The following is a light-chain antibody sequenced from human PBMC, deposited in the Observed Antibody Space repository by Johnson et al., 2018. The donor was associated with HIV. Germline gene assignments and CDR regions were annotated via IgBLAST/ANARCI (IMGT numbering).Light chain of an antibody. V-gene: IGLV1-51*01. CDR1: SSNIGNNY. CDR3: GIWDSSLSAYV. J-gene: IGLJ1*01. Sequence: HSVLTQPPSVSAAPGQKVTISCSGSSSNIGNNYVSWYQQLPGTAPKLLIYDNNKRPSGIPDRFSGSKSGTSASLGITGLQTGDEADYYWGIWDSSLSAYVFGTGTKVTVL. CDR2: DNN.